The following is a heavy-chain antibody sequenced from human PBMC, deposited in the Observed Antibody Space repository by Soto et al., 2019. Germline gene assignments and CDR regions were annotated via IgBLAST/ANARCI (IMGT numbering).Heavy chain of an antibody. Sequence: SVKVSCKASGGTFSSYAISWVRQAPGQGLEWMGGIIPIFGTANYAQKFQGRVTITADESTSTAYMELSSLRSEDTAVYYCARDSTDSGSYPLYYFDYWGQGTLVTVSS. V-gene: IGHV1-69*13. CDR2: IIPIFGTA. CDR3: ARDSTDSGSYPLYYFDY. D-gene: IGHD1-26*01. J-gene: IGHJ4*02. CDR1: GGTFSSYA.